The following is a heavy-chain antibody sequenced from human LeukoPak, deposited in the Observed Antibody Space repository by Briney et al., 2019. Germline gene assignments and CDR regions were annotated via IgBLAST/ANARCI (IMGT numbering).Heavy chain of an antibody. CDR2: VSAYNGNT. CDR1: GYTFTNYG. D-gene: IGHD3-16*01. V-gene: IGHV1-18*01. J-gene: IGHJ4*02. Sequence: ASVKVSCKASGYTFTNYGVSWVRQAPGQGLEWMGWVSAYNGNTNYAQKLQSRVTMTTDTSTSTAYMELRSLRSDDTAVYYCARVYLDMITGRLSYWGQGSLVTVSS. CDR3: ARVYLDMITGRLSY.